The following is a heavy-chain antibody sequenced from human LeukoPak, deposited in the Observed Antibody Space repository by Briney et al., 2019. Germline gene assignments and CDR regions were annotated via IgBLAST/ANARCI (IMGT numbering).Heavy chain of an antibody. V-gene: IGHV6-1*01. D-gene: IGHD2-2*01. CDR3: ARGYCSSTSCYQMRYYYMDV. CDR2: TYYRSKWYN. CDR1: GDSVSSNSAA. J-gene: IGHJ6*03. Sequence: SQTLSLTCAISGDSVSSNSAAWNWIRQSPSRGLEWLGRTYYRSKWYNDYAVSVKSRITINPDTSKNQFSLQLNSVTPEDTAVYYCARGYCSSTSCYQMRYYYMDVWGKGTTVTVSS.